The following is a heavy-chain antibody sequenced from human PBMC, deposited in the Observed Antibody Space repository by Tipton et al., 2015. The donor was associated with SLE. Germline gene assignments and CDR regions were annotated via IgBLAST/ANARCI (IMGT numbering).Heavy chain of an antibody. J-gene: IGHJ3*02. CDR3: ARLPLEWSFFPI. V-gene: IGHV4-4*07. Sequence: GLVKPSETLSLTCSVSGDSISNYYWSWIRQPAGRGLEWIGRTYASGTTNYNPSLKSRVTMSVDTSKNQSSLKLSSVTAADTAMYYCARLPLEWSFFPIWGQGTMVTVS. D-gene: IGHD3-3*01. CDR1: GDSISNYY. CDR2: TYASGTT.